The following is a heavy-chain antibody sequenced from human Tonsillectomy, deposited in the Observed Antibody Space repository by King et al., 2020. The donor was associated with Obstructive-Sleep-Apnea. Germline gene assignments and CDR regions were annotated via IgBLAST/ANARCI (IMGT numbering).Heavy chain of an antibody. J-gene: IGHJ4*02. CDR1: GFVFSESW. Sequence: DVQLVESGGDLVQPGGSLRLSCAASGFVFSESWMSWVRQAPGKGLEWVGNINQDGSAKFYVDSMKGRFIISRDNVKNSLYLQMNSLRAEDTALYYCVRDSHRSVDYWGQGTLVTVSS. CDR3: VRDSHRSVDY. CDR2: INQDGSAK. V-gene: IGHV3-7*03.